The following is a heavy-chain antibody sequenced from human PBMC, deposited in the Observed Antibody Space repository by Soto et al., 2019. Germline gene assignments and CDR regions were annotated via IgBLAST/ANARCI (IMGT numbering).Heavy chain of an antibody. Sequence: QVQLVQSGAEVKKPGSSVKVSCKASGGTFSSYAISWVRQAPGHGLEWMGGIIPIFGTANYAQKFQGRVTITADESTSTAYMELSSLRSEDTAVYYCARDRFTASRGYYYGMDDWGQGTTVTVSS. CDR1: GGTFSSYA. V-gene: IGHV1-69*01. D-gene: IGHD3-10*01. J-gene: IGHJ6*02. CDR3: ARDRFTASRGYYYGMDD. CDR2: IIPIFGTA.